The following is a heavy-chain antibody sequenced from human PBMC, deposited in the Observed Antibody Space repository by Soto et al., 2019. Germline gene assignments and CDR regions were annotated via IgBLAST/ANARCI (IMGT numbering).Heavy chain of an antibody. CDR3: ARDMYYDFWSGYYFDYYGMDV. J-gene: IGHJ6*02. V-gene: IGHV3-21*01. D-gene: IGHD3-3*01. CDR1: GFTFSSYS. Sequence: GGSLRLSCAASGFTFSSYSMNWVRQAPGKGLEWVSSISSSSSYIYYADSVKGRFTISRDNAKNSLYLQMNSLRAEDTAVYYCARDMYYDFWSGYYFDYYGMDVWGQGTTVTVSS. CDR2: ISSSSSYI.